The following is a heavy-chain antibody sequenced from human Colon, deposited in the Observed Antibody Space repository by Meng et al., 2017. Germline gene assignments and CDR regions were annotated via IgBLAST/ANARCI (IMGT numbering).Heavy chain of an antibody. CDR1: GCTLSSYA. Sequence: ASVTVTCKASGCTLSSYAMHWVRQSPGQRLEWMGWINTGNGNTKYSQRFQGRVTITRDTSASTAYMELSSLRSEDTTVYYCARAGYDSSGYYPQPFDYWGQGTLVTVSS. CDR2: INTGNGNT. V-gene: IGHV1-3*04. J-gene: IGHJ4*02. CDR3: ARAGYDSSGYYPQPFDY. D-gene: IGHD3-22*01.